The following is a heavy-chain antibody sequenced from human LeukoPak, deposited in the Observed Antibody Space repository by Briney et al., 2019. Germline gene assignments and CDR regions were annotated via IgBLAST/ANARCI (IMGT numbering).Heavy chain of an antibody. D-gene: IGHD6-13*01. J-gene: IGHJ4*02. V-gene: IGHV3-30*03. CDR2: ISYDGSNK. CDR1: GFTFSSYG. CDR3: AAPYSSSWFDY. Sequence: PGGSLRLSCAASGFTFSSYGMHWVRQAPGKGLEWVAVISYDGSNKYYADSVKGRFTISRDNSKNTLYLQMNSLRAEDTAVYCCAAPYSSSWFDYWGQGTLVTVSS.